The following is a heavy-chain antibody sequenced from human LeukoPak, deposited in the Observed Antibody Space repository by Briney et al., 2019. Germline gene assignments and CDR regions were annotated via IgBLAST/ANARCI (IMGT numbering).Heavy chain of an antibody. J-gene: IGHJ5*02. Sequence: KPSETLSLTCTVSGGSISSGDYYWSWIRQPPGKGLEWIGYIYYSGSTYYNPSLKSRVTISVDTSKNQFSLKLSSVTAADTAVYYCARDRAYYDFWSGYRHPLNWFDPWGQGTLVTVSS. CDR2: IYYSGST. D-gene: IGHD3-3*01. CDR3: ARDRAYYDFWSGYRHPLNWFDP. CDR1: GGSISSGDYY. V-gene: IGHV4-30-4*08.